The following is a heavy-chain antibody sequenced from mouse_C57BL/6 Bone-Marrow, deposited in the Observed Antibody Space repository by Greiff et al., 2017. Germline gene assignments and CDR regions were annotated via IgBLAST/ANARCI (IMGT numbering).Heavy chain of an antibody. Sequence: VPLQLSGPVLVKPGASVKMSCKASGYTFTDYYMNWVKHSHGKSLEWIGVINPYNGGTSYNQKFKGKATLTVDKSSSTVYMELNSVASADSAIYYCARAYYSNWDIDVWGTGTSVTVSS. V-gene: IGHV1-19*01. CDR2: INPYNGGT. D-gene: IGHD2-5*01. CDR3: ARAYYSNWDIDV. CDR1: GYTFTDYY. J-gene: IGHJ1*03.